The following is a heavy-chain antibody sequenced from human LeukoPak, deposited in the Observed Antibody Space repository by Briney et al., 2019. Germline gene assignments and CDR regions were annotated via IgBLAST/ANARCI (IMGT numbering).Heavy chain of an antibody. CDR1: GYTFTSYG. CDR2: ISAYNGNT. J-gene: IGHJ5*02. Sequence: ASVQVSCQASGYTFTSYGISWVRQAPGQGLEWMGWISAYNGNTNYAQKLQGRVTMTTDTSTSTAYMELRSLRSDDTAVYYCARGSMIVGTSYNWFDPWGQGTLVTVSS. D-gene: IGHD3-22*01. CDR3: ARGSMIVGTSYNWFDP. V-gene: IGHV1-18*01.